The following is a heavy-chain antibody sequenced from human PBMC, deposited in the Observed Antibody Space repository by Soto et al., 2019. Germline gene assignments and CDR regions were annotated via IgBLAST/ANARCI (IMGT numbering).Heavy chain of an antibody. V-gene: IGHV1-69*02. CDR3: ASAVTWYSSSLGY. Sequence: QVQLVQSGAEVKKPGSSVKVSCKASGGTFSSYTISWVRQAPGQGLEWMGRIIPILGIANYAQKFQDRVTIPEDKPTRAAYMALSRRGCEDTAVYYCASAVTWYSSSLGYWGQGTLVTVSS. D-gene: IGHD6-13*01. J-gene: IGHJ4*02. CDR2: IIPILGIA. CDR1: GGTFSSYT.